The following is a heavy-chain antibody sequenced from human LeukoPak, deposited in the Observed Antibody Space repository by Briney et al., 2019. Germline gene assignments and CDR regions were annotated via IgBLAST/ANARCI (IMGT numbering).Heavy chain of an antibody. CDR3: ARDLVIRGWFDP. CDR2: INPNSGGT. V-gene: IGHV1-2*02. D-gene: IGHD2-21*01. J-gene: IGHJ5*02. Sequence: GASVKVSCKASGYTFTGYYMHWVRQAPGHGLEWMGWINPNSGGTNYAQKFQGRVTMTRDTSISTAYMELSRLRSDDTAVYYCARDLVIRGWFDPWGQGTLVTVSS. CDR1: GYTFTGYY.